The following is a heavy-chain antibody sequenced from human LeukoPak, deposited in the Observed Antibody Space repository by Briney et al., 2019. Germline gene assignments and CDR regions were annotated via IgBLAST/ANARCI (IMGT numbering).Heavy chain of an antibody. D-gene: IGHD6-13*01. CDR1: GGSISSYY. Sequence: SETLSLTCTVSGGSISSYYWSWIRQPAGKGLEWIGRIYTSGSTNYNPSLKSRVTMSVDTSKNQFSLKLSSVTAADTAVYYCARTRYSSSWYGYFGVVDYWGQGTLVTVSS. CDR3: ARTRYSSSWYGYFGVVDY. J-gene: IGHJ4*02. V-gene: IGHV4-4*07. CDR2: IYTSGST.